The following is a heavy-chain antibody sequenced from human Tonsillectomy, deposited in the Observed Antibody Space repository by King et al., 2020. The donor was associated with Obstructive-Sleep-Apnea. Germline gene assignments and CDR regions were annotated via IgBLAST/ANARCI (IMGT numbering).Heavy chain of an antibody. D-gene: IGHD6-19*01. Sequence: VQLVESGGGLVQPGGSLRLSCAASGFTFSSFAMTWVRQAPGMGLEWVSTVGGSGSGGSTHYPDSVKGRFTISRDDSKNSLFLQMSSLRVDDTAVYYCAKEGPIAVAPSFYYGMDVWGQGTTVTVSS. CDR2: VGGSGSGGST. J-gene: IGHJ6*02. CDR3: AKEGPIAVAPSFYYGMDV. V-gene: IGHV3-23*04. CDR1: GFTFSSFA.